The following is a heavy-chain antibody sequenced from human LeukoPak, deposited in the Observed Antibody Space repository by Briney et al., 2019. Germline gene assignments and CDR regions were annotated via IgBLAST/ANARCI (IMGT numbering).Heavy chain of an antibody. Sequence: PSQTLSLTCAISGDSVSSNSAAWNWIRQSPSRGLEWLGRTYYRSKWYNDYAVSVKSRITINADTSKNQFSLQLNSVTPEDTAVYYCAIVAYDYVWGSYRESYYYYGMDVWGQGTTVTVSS. CDR3: AIVAYDYVWGSYRESYYYYGMDV. CDR2: TYYRSKWYN. J-gene: IGHJ6*02. V-gene: IGHV6-1*01. D-gene: IGHD3-16*02. CDR1: GDSVSSNSAA.